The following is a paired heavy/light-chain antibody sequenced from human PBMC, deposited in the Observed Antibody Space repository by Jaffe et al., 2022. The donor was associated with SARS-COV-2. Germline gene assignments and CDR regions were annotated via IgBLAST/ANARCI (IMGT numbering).Heavy chain of an antibody. Sequence: EVLLVESGGGLVQPGGSLRLSCAASGFTFSDYWMHWVRQVPGKGLVWVSHISDDGRITTFADSVKGRFTISRDNAKNTLFLQMNSLRAEDTAVYYCARGAGLRDDLWLVPGYWGQGTLVTVSS. D-gene: IGHD6-19*01. CDR3: ARGAGLRDDLWLVPGY. J-gene: IGHJ4*02. CDR2: ISDDGRIT. V-gene: IGHV3-74*01. CDR1: GFTFSDYW.
Light chain of an antibody. Sequence: EIVLTQSPGTLSLSPWERATLSCRASQSVSSNYLAWYQQIPGQAPRLLIYGASSRATGIPDRFSGSGSGTDFTLTISRLEPEDFAVYYCLQYGNSPQGTFGGGTKVEIK. J-gene: IGKJ4*01. CDR3: LQYGNSPQGT. V-gene: IGKV3-20*01. CDR2: GAS. CDR1: QSVSSNY.